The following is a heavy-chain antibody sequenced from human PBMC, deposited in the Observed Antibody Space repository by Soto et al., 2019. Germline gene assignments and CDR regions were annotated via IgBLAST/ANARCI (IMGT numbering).Heavy chain of an antibody. D-gene: IGHD1-7*01. V-gene: IGHV3-30*18. CDR3: AKLGAWNYDYYYYGMDV. CDR1: GFTFSSYG. Sequence: QVQLVESGGGVVQPGRSLRLSCAASGFTFSSYGMHWVRQAPGKGLEWVAVISYDGSNKYYADSVKGRFTISRDNSKNTLYLQMNSLRAEDTAVYYCAKLGAWNYDYYYYGMDVWGQGTTVTVSS. CDR2: ISYDGSNK. J-gene: IGHJ6*02.